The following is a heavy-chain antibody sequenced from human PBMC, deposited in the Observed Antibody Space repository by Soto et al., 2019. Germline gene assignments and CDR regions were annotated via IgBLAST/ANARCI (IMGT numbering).Heavy chain of an antibody. CDR1: GFTFSNYA. V-gene: IGHV3-23*01. CDR2: ISGSGDRT. J-gene: IGHJ4*02. D-gene: IGHD3-9*01. Sequence: EVQLLESGGGLVQPGGSLRLSCAASGFTFSNYAMSWVRQAPGKGLKWVSSISGSGDRTFSADSLKGRFAISRDNSRNMLFLQITSLRAVYTAVYYCAKGRRDDVLTGFYLTYFDYWGQGTQVTVPS. CDR3: AKGRRDDVLTGFYLTYFDY.